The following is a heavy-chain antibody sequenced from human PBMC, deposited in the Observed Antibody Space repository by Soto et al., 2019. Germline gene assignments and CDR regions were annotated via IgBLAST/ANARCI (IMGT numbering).Heavy chain of an antibody. D-gene: IGHD2-15*01. CDR3: AREPLLVAAVPGGLSWFET. J-gene: IGHJ5*02. V-gene: IGHV3-33*01. CDR1: GFTFSSYG. CDR2: IWYDGSNK. Sequence: GGSLRLSCAASGFTFSSYGMHWVRQAPGKGLEWVAVIWYDGSNKYYADSVKGRFTISRDNSKNTLYLQMNSLRAEDTAVYYCAREPLLVAAVPGGLSWFETWGQGALVTVSS.